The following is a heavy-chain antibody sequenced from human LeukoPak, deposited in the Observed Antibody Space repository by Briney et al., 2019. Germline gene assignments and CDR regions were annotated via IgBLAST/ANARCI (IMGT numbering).Heavy chain of an antibody. V-gene: IGHV3-23*01. D-gene: IGHD2-2*01. Sequence: QTGGSLRLSCAASGFSFSSYAMSWVRQAPGKGLEWVSAISGSGGSTYYGDSVKGRFTVSRDNSKNTLYLQMNSLRAEDTAVYYCAKGGDKGYCTSTSCYPLDDWGQGTLVTVPS. CDR1: GFSFSSYA. CDR2: ISGSGGST. CDR3: AKGGDKGYCTSTSCYPLDD. J-gene: IGHJ4*02.